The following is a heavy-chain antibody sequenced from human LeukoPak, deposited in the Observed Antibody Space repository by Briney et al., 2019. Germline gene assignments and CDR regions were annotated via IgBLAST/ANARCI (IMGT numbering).Heavy chain of an antibody. V-gene: IGHV4-34*01. D-gene: IGHD5-12*01. CDR3: ARGWWLRGSFDY. Sequence: SETLSLTCAVYGGSFSGYYWSWIRQPPGKGLEWIGEINHSGSTNYNPSLKSRVTISVDTSKNQFSLKLSSVTAADTAAYYCARGWWLRGSFDYWGQGTLVTVSS. CDR1: GGSFSGYY. J-gene: IGHJ4*02. CDR2: INHSGST.